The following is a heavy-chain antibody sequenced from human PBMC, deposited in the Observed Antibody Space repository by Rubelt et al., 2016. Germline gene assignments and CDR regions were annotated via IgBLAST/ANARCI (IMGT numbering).Heavy chain of an antibody. CDR1: GYTFSRYD. Sequence: QVQLVQSGADVKKPGASVKVSCKASGYTFSRYDVNWVRQATGQELEWVGWMNPNSGNTGYSKKFQGRGTMHRNTSLSTAYRGPSSLTSEDTAVYYCAVRGSSSSLCSWGQGILVTVSS. CDR3: AVRGSSSSLCS. J-gene: IGHJ5*02. V-gene: IGHV1-8*01. D-gene: IGHD6-13*01. CDR2: MNPNSGNT.